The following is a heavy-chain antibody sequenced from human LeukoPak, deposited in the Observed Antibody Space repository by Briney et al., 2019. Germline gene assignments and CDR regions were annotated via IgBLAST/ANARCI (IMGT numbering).Heavy chain of an antibody. V-gene: IGHV4-59*01. Sequence: PSETLSLTCTVSGGSISSYYWSWIRQPPGKGLEWIGYIYYDGSTNYIPSLKSRVTISAETSKNQFSLKLRSVTAADTAVYYCARETAGDYGDYGSRGVVDYWGQGTLVTVSS. J-gene: IGHJ4*02. CDR1: GGSISSYY. CDR3: ARETAGDYGDYGSRGVVDY. CDR2: IYYDGST. D-gene: IGHD4-17*01.